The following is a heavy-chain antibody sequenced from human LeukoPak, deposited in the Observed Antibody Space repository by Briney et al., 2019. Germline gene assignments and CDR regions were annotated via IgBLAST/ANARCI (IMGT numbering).Heavy chain of an antibody. Sequence: ASVKVSCKASRYTFTSYDINWVRQATGQGLEWMGWMNPNSGNTGYAQKFQGRVTITRNTSISTAYMELSSLRSEDTAVYYCARGVGSGWYYYYYMDVWGKGTTVTVSS. D-gene: IGHD6-19*01. J-gene: IGHJ6*03. V-gene: IGHV1-8*03. CDR1: RYTFTSYD. CDR2: MNPNSGNT. CDR3: ARGVGSGWYYYYYMDV.